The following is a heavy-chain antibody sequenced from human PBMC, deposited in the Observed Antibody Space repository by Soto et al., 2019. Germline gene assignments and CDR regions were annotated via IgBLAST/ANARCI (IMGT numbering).Heavy chain of an antibody. J-gene: IGHJ4*02. Sequence: QVQLQESGPGLVKPSETLSLTCTVSGGSISSYYWSWIRQPPGKGLEWIGYIYYSGSTNYNPSLKGRVTLSVDTSKNQFSLKLSSVTAADTAVYYCARGDSSGYPSYWGQGTLVTVSS. V-gene: IGHV4-59*01. D-gene: IGHD3-22*01. CDR2: IYYSGST. CDR1: GGSISSYY. CDR3: ARGDSSGYPSY.